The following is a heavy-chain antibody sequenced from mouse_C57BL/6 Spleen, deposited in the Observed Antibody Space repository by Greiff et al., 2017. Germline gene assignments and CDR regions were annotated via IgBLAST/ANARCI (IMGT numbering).Heavy chain of an antibody. CDR3: AREHYDGYYRYAMGY. CDR2: INYDGSST. CDR1: GFTFSDYY. V-gene: IGHV5-16*01. Sequence: EVKLVESEGGLVQPGSSMKLSCTASGFTFSDYYMAWVRQVPEKGLEWVANINYDGSSTYYLDSLKSRFIISRDNAKNILYLQMSSLKSEDTATYYWAREHYDGYYRYAMGYWGQGASVTVSS. J-gene: IGHJ4*01. D-gene: IGHD2-3*01.